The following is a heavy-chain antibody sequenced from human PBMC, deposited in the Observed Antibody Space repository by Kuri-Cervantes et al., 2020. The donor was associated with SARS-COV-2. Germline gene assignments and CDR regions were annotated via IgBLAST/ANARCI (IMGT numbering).Heavy chain of an antibody. D-gene: IGHD2-2*01. J-gene: IGHJ6*02. CDR2: INHSGST. CDR1: GGSFSGYY. V-gene: IGHV4-34*01. Sequence: SETLSLTCAVYGGSFSGYYWSWIRQPPGKGLEWIGEINHSGSTNYNPSLKSRVTISVDTSKNQLSLKLSSVTAADTAVYYCARGRRNYCSSTSCYPPYYGMDVWGQGTTVTVSS. CDR3: ARGRRNYCSSTSCYPPYYGMDV.